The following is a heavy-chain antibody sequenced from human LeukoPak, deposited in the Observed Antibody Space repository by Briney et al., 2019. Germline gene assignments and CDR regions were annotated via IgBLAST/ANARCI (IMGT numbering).Heavy chain of an antibody. CDR1: GGSISSYY. V-gene: IGHV4-59*01. CDR3: ARDEFSGGYFDY. D-gene: IGHD6-19*01. J-gene: IGHJ4*02. Sequence: SETLSLTCTVSGGSISSYYWSWIRQPPGKGLEWIGYIYYSGSTNYNPSLKSRVTISVDTSKNQFSLKLSSVTAADTAVYYCARDEFSGGYFDYWGQGTLVTVSS. CDR2: IYYSGST.